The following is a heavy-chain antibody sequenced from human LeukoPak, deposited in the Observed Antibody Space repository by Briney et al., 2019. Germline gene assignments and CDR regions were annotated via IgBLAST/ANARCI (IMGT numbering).Heavy chain of an antibody. CDR1: GYTFTNYW. D-gene: IGHD5-18*01. CDR2: IYPGDSDT. V-gene: IGHV5-51*01. Sequence: EESLKISCKGSGYTFTNYWIGWVRQMPGKGLEWIGIIYPGDSDTRYSPSFQGQVTISADKSINTAYLQWSSLKASDTAMYYCARGRQLYYSDYWGQGTLVTVSS. J-gene: IGHJ4*02. CDR3: ARGRQLYYSDY.